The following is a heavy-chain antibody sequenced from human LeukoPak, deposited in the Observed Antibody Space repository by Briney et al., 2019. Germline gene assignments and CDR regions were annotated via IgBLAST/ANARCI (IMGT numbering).Heavy chain of an antibody. CDR3: ARFGRSSGWYEGWEWRYFDL. Sequence: SETLSLTCTVSGGSISSYYWSWIRQPPGKGLEWIGYIYYSGSTNYNPSLKSRVTISVDTSKNQFSLKLSSVTAADTAVYYCARFGRSSGWYEGWEWRYFDLWGRGTLATVSS. CDR2: IYYSGST. D-gene: IGHD6-19*01. V-gene: IGHV4-59*01. CDR1: GGSISSYY. J-gene: IGHJ2*01.